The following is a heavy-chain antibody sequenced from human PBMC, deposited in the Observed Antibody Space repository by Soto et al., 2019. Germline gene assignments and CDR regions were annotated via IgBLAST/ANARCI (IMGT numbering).Heavy chain of an antibody. CDR2: ISSSGSTI. D-gene: IGHD5-18*01. Sequence: QPGGSLRLSCAASGFTFSSYEMNWVRQAPGKGLEWVSYISSSGSTIYYADSVKGRFTISRDNAKNSLYLQMNSLRAEDTAVYYCARDDSSGAFDYWGQGTLVTVSS. J-gene: IGHJ4*02. CDR1: GFTFSSYE. V-gene: IGHV3-48*03. CDR3: ARDDSSGAFDY.